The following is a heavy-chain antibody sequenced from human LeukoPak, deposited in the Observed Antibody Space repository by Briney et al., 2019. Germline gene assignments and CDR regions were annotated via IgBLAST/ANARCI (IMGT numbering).Heavy chain of an antibody. CDR2: ISNNGGTT. Sequence: GGSLRLSCSTSGFTFSSYAIHWVRQAPGKGLEYVSGISNNGGTTYYADSVKGRFTISRDNSKKTVYLQMSSLRAEDTAVYHCVKDPGYSYGSGDYWGQGTLVAVSS. CDR3: VKDPGYSYGSGDY. D-gene: IGHD5-18*01. J-gene: IGHJ4*02. V-gene: IGHV3-64D*09. CDR1: GFTFSSYA.